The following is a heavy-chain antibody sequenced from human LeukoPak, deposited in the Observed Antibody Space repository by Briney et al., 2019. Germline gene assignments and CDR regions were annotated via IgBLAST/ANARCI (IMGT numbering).Heavy chain of an antibody. CDR2: IRSKAYGGTT. V-gene: IGHV3-49*04. D-gene: IGHD3-3*01. Sequence: GGSLRLSCVASGVTFSSYWLSWVRQAPGKGLEWVGFIRSKAYGGTTEYAASVKGRFTISRDDSKSIAYLQMNSLKTEDTAVYYCTRDPNSYYDFWSGYSTCFDYWGQGTLVTVSS. J-gene: IGHJ4*02. CDR1: GVTFSSYW. CDR3: TRDPNSYYDFWSGYSTCFDY.